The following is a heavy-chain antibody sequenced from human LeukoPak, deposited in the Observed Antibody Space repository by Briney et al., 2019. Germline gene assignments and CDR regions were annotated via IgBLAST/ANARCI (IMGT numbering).Heavy chain of an antibody. J-gene: IGHJ3*02. V-gene: IGHV3-21*01. Sequence: PGGSLRLSCAASGFTFSSYSMNWVRQAPGKGLEWVSSISSSSSYIYYADSVKGRFTISRDNAKNSLYLQMNSLRAEDTAVYYCAREYCSGGSCYDAFDIWGQGTMVTVSS. CDR3: AREYCSGGSCYDAFDI. D-gene: IGHD2-15*01. CDR1: GFTFSSYS. CDR2: ISSSSSYI.